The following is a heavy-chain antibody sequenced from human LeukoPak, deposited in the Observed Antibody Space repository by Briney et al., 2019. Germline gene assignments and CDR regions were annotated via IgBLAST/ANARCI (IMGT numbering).Heavy chain of an antibody. CDR3: ARSSSYFTYFDL. CDR1: GFTLRDYY. D-gene: IGHD2/OR15-2a*01. V-gene: IGHV3-11*04. CDR2: MSSTGNTI. J-gene: IGHJ2*01. Sequence: GGSLRLSCAASGFTLRDYYMSWIRQAPGKGLEWISYMSSTGNTIYYAESVKGRFTVSRDSANNSMSLQMTSLRAEDSAVYYCARSSSYFTYFDLWGRDTLVTVS.